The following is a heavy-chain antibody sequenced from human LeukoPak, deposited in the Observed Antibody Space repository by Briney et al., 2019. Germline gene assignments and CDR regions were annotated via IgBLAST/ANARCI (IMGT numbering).Heavy chain of an antibody. V-gene: IGHV3-13*01. CDR2: IGTAGDT. CDR1: GFTFSSYD. D-gene: IGHD1-1*01. J-gene: IGHJ3*02. Sequence: GGSLRLSCAASGFTFSSYDMHWVRQATGKGLEWISAIGTAGDTYYPGSVKGRFTISRENAKNSLYLQMNSLRAGDTAVYYCAREGTGTTRDAFDIWGQGTMVTVSS. CDR3: AREGTGTTRDAFDI.